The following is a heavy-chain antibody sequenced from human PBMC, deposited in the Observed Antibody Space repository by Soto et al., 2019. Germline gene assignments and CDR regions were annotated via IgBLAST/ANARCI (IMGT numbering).Heavy chain of an antibody. D-gene: IGHD3-10*01. V-gene: IGHV3-23*01. CDR2: ITGSSGST. J-gene: IGHJ5*02. Sequence: EEQLLESGGDLVQPGGSLRLSCAASGFTFGHYVMSWVRQAPGKGLEGVTTITGSSGSTTYTESVKGRFTISRDNSKNSLYLQMNNLSAEDTAIYYCAKADTGWFAPWGRGTLVTVSS. CDR1: GFTFGHYV. CDR3: AKADTGWFAP.